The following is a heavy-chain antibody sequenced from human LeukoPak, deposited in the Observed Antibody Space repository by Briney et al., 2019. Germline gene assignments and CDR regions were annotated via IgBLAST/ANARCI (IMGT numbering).Heavy chain of an antibody. CDR3: LGGTGRIFDY. V-gene: IGHV3-7*01. CDR1: GFTFINFW. CDR2: IKQDGSVK. D-gene: IGHD1-1*01. J-gene: IGHJ4*02. Sequence: GGSLRLSCAASGFTFINFWMNWVRQAPGKGLEWVANIKQDGSVKHYVGSVKGRFTISRDNTKNSLYLQMNSLRAEDTAVYYCLGGTGRIFDYWGQGTLVTVSS.